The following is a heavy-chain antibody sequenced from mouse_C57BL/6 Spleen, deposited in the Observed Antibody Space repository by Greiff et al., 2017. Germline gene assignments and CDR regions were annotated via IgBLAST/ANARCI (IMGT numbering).Heavy chain of an antibody. Sequence: EVKLMESGPGLVKPSQSLSLTCSVTGYSITSGYYWNWIRQFPGNKLEWMGYISYDGSNNYNPSLKNRISITRDTSKNQFFLKLNSVTTEDTATYYCARDPYYDYDDYFDYWGQGTTLTVSS. CDR1: GYSITSGYY. CDR2: ISYDGSN. CDR3: ARDPYYDYDDYFDY. D-gene: IGHD2-4*01. J-gene: IGHJ2*01. V-gene: IGHV3-6*01.